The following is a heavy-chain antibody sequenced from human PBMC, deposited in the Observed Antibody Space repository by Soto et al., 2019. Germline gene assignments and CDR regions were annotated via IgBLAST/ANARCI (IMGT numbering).Heavy chain of an antibody. Sequence: PSETLSLTCTVSGGSISPYYWSWIRQPPGKGLEWIGYIYYNGNTNYNPSLESRLTISVDTSKNQFSLRLSSLTAADTAVYYCARHCSGGSCFSSFDSWGLGTLVTVSS. CDR3: ARHCSGGSCFSSFDS. CDR1: GGSISPYY. J-gene: IGHJ4*02. CDR2: IYYNGNT. V-gene: IGHV4-59*08. D-gene: IGHD2-15*01.